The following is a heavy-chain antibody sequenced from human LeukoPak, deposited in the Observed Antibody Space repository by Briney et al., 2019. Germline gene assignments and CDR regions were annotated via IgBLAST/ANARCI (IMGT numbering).Heavy chain of an antibody. V-gene: IGHV1-2*02. CDR1: GYTFTGYY. D-gene: IGHD2-2*01. CDR3: ARSHCSTSTCDTTYFQF. CDR2: INPNSGGT. Sequence: ASVKVSCKASGYTFTGYYIQWLRQAPGQGLEWLGWINPNSGGTRYPQKFQGRVTMTRDTSISTAYMELIRLRSDDTAMNYCARSHCSTSTCDTTYFQFWGQGTQVTVSS. J-gene: IGHJ4*02.